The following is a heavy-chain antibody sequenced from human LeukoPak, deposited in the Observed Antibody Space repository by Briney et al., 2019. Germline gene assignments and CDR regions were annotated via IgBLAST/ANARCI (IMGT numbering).Heavy chain of an antibody. D-gene: IGHD6-19*01. V-gene: IGHV1-2*02. CDR2: MNPNSGGT. CDR1: GYTFTNYY. J-gene: IGHJ4*02. CDR3: ARQGSNSSGWYPVDD. Sequence: ASVKVSCKASGYTFTNYYIHWLRQAPGQGLEWMGWMNPNSGGTKYAQTFQGRVTLTRDTSISTAYLELSSLTSDDTAVYFCARQGSNSSGWYPVDDWGQGTLVTVSS.